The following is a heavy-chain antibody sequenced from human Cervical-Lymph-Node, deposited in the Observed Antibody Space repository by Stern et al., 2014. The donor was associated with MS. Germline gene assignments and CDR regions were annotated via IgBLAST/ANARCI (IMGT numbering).Heavy chain of an antibody. CDR3: AREVSRNYYYYGMDV. J-gene: IGHJ6*02. V-gene: IGHV1-3*01. CDR1: GYTFTNYV. CDR2: INAANGNT. D-gene: IGHD2-21*01. Sequence: VQLVQSGAEVKKPGASVKVSCKASGYTFTNYVIHWVRQAPGESLESMGWINAANGNTDYSEKFQGRVTMARDTSASTAYMEVSGLRYEDTGVIYCAREVSRNYYYYGMDVWGQGTTVSVSS.